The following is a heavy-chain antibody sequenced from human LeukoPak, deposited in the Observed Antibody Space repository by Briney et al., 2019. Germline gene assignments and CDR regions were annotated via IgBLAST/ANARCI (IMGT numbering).Heavy chain of an antibody. CDR2: IDHSGRT. D-gene: IGHD2-21*02. CDR1: GGSFSGYY. V-gene: IGHV4-34*01. J-gene: IGHJ4*02. CDR3: ARGTFCHGGNCYKH. Sequence: SETLSLTCEFYGGSFSGYYWSWIRQPPGRGLEWIGEIDHSGRTNYTPSLKSRVNISADTSKNHFSLRLNSVTAADTAVYYCARGTFCHGGNCYKHWGQGTLVSVSS.